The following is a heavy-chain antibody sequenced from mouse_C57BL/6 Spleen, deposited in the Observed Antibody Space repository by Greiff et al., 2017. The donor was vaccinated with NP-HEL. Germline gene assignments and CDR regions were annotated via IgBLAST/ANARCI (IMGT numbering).Heavy chain of an antibody. V-gene: IGHV1-64*01. D-gene: IGHD2-5*01. CDR1: GYTFTSYW. J-gene: IGHJ4*01. CDR3: ARSYYSNYVGAMDY. Sequence: QVQLKQPGAELVKPGASVKLSCKASGYTFTSYWMHWVKQRPGQGLEWIGMIHPNSGSTNYNEKFKSKATLTVDKSSSTAYMQLSSLTSEDSAVYYCARSYYSNYVGAMDYWGQGTSVTVSS. CDR2: IHPNSGST.